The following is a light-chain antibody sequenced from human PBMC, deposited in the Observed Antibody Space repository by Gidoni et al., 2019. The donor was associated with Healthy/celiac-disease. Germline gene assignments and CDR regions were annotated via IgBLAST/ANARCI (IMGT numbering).Light chain of an antibody. CDR1: QSISSW. V-gene: IGKV1-5*01. CDR3: QQYNSYPLT. CDR2: DAS. Sequence: DIHMTQSPSTLPASVGDRVTITSRASQSISSWLAWYQQKPGKAPKLLIYDASSLESGVPSRFSGSGSGTEFTLTISSLQPDDFATYYCQQYNSYPLTFGGGTKVEIK. J-gene: IGKJ4*01.